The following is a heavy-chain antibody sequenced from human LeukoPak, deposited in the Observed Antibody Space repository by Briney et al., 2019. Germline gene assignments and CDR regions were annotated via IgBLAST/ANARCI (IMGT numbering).Heavy chain of an antibody. D-gene: IGHD2-15*01. Sequence: AGGSLRLSCTASGFTFGDYAMGWVRQAPGKGLEWVGFIRSKAYGGTPEDAASVKGGFTVSRDDSKSIAYLQMNSLKTEDTAVYYCGRVTYCSGGGCSFDPWGQGTLVTVTS. CDR2: IRSKAYGGTP. CDR3: GRVTYCSGGGCSFDP. CDR1: GFTFGDYA. V-gene: IGHV3-49*04. J-gene: IGHJ5*02.